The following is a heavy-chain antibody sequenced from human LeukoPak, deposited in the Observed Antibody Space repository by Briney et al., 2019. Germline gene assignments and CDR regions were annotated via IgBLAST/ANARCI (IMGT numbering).Heavy chain of an antibody. CDR3: ARGSYYDFWSGYYPDAFDI. D-gene: IGHD3-3*01. CDR2: IYPGDSDT. CDR1: GYSFTSYW. Sequence: GESLKISCKGSGYSFTSYWIGWVRQMPGKGLEWMGIIYPGDSDTRYSPSFQGQVTISADKSISTAYLQWSSPKASDTAMYYCARGSYYDFWSGYYPDAFDIWGQGTMVTVSS. V-gene: IGHV5-51*01. J-gene: IGHJ3*02.